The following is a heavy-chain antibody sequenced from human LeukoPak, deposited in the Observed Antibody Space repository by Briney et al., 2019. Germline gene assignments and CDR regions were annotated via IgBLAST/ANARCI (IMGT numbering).Heavy chain of an antibody. Sequence: PGGSLRLSCAASRFTFSSYAIHWVRQPPGKGLEWVALISYDGSNKYYGDSVKGRFTISRDNSKNTLYLQMNSLRAEDTAVYYCAKVWSYDYVWGSYRPYFDYWGQGTLVTVSS. J-gene: IGHJ4*02. V-gene: IGHV3-30-3*01. D-gene: IGHD3-16*02. CDR1: RFTFSSYA. CDR2: ISYDGSNK. CDR3: AKVWSYDYVWGSYRPYFDY.